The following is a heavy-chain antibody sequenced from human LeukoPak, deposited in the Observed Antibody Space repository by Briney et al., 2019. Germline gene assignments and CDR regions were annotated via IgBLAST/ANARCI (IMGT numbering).Heavy chain of an antibody. CDR3: ARSPLASYYDSSGYRHIFDH. CDR1: GGTFSSYA. D-gene: IGHD3-22*01. J-gene: IGHJ4*02. Sequence: SVKVSCKASGGTFSSYAISWVRQAPGQGLEWMGGIIPIFGTANYAQKFQGRVTITADESTSTAYMELSSLRSEDTAVYYCARSPLASYYDSSGYRHIFDHWGQGTLVTVSS. V-gene: IGHV1-69*13. CDR2: IIPIFGTA.